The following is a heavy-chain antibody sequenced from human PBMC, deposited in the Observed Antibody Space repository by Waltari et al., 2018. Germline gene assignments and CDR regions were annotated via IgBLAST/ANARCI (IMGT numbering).Heavy chain of an antibody. V-gene: IGHV4-4*07. Sequence: QVQLQESGPGLVKPSETLSLTCTVSGGSISSYYWSWIRQPAGKGLEWIGRIYTSGSTNYNPSLKSRATMSVDTSKNQFSLKLSSVTAADTAVYYCAREGGRFGYQLSIFPFDPWGQGTLVTVSS. D-gene: IGHD2-2*01. CDR2: IYTSGST. J-gene: IGHJ5*02. CDR1: GGSISSYY. CDR3: AREGGRFGYQLSIFPFDP.